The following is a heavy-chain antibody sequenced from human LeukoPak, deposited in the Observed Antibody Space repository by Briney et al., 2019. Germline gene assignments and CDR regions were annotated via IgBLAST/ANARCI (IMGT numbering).Heavy chain of an antibody. CDR2: INHSGIT. Sequence: SETLSLTCTVSGGSISSSSYYWGWIRQPPGKGLEWIGEINHSGITNYNPSLKGRVTISVDTSKNQFSLKMTSVTAADTSVYYCARGSHDFGDFYLFDHWGQGTLVTVSS. CDR1: GGSISSSSYY. V-gene: IGHV4-39*07. D-gene: IGHD4-17*01. J-gene: IGHJ4*02. CDR3: ARGSHDFGDFYLFDH.